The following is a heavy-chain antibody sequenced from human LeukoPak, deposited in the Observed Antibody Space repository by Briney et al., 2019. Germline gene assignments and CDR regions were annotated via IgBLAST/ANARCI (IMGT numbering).Heavy chain of an antibody. V-gene: IGHV3-48*03. CDR2: ISSRGITI. D-gene: IGHD3-22*01. J-gene: IGHJ4*02. CDR3: ARDLPYGISDYPPGI. Sequence: GGSLRLSCAASGFTFSSYEMNWVRQAPGKGLEWVSYISSRGITIYYADSVRGRFAISRDNAKNSLYLQMNSLRTEDTAVYYCARDLPYGISDYPPGIWGQGTLVTVSS. CDR1: GFTFSSYE.